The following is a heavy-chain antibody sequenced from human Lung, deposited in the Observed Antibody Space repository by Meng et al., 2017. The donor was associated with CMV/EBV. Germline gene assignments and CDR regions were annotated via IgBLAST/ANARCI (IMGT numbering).Heavy chain of an antibody. D-gene: IGHD2-8*02. J-gene: IGHJ4*02. CDR2: ISSTIRYI. V-gene: IGHV3-21*01. CDR1: GFTFSSYS. Sequence: GESXKISXANSGFTFSSYSMNWVRQAPGKGLEWVSFISSTIRYIFYADSVKGRFTISRDNAKNSVYIQMNTLRVEDMPVYYFSVAFLVAYYTNDYWGQGTLVTVSS. CDR3: SVAFLVAYYTNDY.